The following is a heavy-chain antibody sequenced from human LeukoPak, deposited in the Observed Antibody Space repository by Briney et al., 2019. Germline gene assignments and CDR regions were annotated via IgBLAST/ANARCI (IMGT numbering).Heavy chain of an antibody. CDR3: AREGYCSGGSCYSEIDY. V-gene: IGHV4-38-2*02. D-gene: IGHD2-15*01. J-gene: IGHJ4*02. CDR2: IHHSGGT. CDR1: GYSISSGYY. Sequence: PSETLSLTCAVSGYSISSGYYWGWIRQPPAKGLEWIGSIHHSGGTYYNPSLKSRVTISVDTSKNQFSLKLSSVTAADTAVYYCAREGYCSGGSCYSEIDYWGQGTLVTVSS.